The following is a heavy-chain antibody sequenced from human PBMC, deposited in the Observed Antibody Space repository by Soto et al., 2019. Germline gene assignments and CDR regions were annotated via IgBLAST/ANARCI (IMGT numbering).Heavy chain of an antibody. V-gene: IGHV3-64*01. CDR3: AGGGYSSGWYPH. D-gene: IGHD6-19*01. Sequence: EVQLVESGGGLVQTGGSLRLSCAASGFTFSSYAMHWVRQAPGKGLEYVSAISSNGGSTYYANSVKGRFTISRDNSKNTLYLQMGSLRAEDMAVYYCAGGGYSSGWYPHWGQGTLVTVSS. J-gene: IGHJ4*02. CDR2: ISSNGGST. CDR1: GFTFSSYA.